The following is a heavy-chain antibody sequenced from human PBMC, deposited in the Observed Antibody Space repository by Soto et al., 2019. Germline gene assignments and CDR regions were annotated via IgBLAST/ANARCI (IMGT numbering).Heavy chain of an antibody. V-gene: IGHV1-3*01. CDR3: ARVREGIAAAGSLKGHRPQIYYYGMDV. CDR1: GYTFTSYA. CDR2: INAGNGNT. J-gene: IGHJ6*02. D-gene: IGHD6-13*01. Sequence: GASVKVSCKASGYTFTSYAMHWVRQAPGQRLEWMGWINAGNGNTKYSQKFQGRVTITRDTSASTAYMELSSLRSEDTAVHYCARVREGIAAAGSLKGHRPQIYYYGMDVWGQGTTVTVSS.